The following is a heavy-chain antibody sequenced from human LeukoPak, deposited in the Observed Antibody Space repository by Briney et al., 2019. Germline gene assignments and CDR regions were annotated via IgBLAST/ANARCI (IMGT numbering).Heavy chain of an antibody. D-gene: IGHD1-26*01. Sequence: PGRSLRLSCAASGFTFSSYAMSWVRQAPGKGLEWVSAISGSGGTSYYADSVQGQFTISRDNSKNTLSLQMNSLRAEDTAVYYCAKVSVSYSPGAFDIWGQGTLVTVSS. V-gene: IGHV3-23*01. CDR1: GFTFSSYA. CDR2: ISGSGGTS. CDR3: AKVSVSYSPGAFDI. J-gene: IGHJ4*02.